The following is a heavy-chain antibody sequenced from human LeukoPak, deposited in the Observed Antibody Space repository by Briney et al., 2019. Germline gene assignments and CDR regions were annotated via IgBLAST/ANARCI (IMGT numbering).Heavy chain of an antibody. J-gene: IGHJ3*02. CDR3: ASLYDYGADAFDI. CDR2: IYHSGST. CDR1: GGSISSSNW. D-gene: IGHD4-17*01. Sequence: SGTLSLTCAVSGGSISSSNWWSWVRQPPGKGLEWIGEIYHSGSTNYNPSLKSRVTISVDKSKNRFSLKLSSVTAADTAVYYCASLYDYGADAFDIWGQGTMVTVSS. V-gene: IGHV4-4*02.